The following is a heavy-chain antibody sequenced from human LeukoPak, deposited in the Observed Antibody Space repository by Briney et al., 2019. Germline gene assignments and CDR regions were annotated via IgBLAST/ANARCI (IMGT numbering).Heavy chain of an antibody. V-gene: IGHV3-23*01. D-gene: IGHD3-10*01. J-gene: IGHJ6*04. CDR1: GFTFSSYV. Sequence: GGSLRLSCGACGFTFSSYVMSWVRQAPGKGLEWVSAISCSGGSTYYAASERRRFTISRDNSKNTLYLKINSLRAEDTAVYYCAKDGITMVRGVIRPYYYYGMDVWGKGTTVTVSS. CDR2: ISCSGGST. CDR3: AKDGITMVRGVIRPYYYYGMDV.